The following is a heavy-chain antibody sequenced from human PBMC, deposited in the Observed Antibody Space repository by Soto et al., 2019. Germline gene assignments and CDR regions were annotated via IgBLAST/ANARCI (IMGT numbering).Heavy chain of an antibody. CDR2: IYWNDDK. CDR1: GFSLSTSGVG. D-gene: IGHD4-4*01. CDR3: AHKDVTGHQTYSNYRFDP. Sequence: VNPTQTLTLTCTFSGFSLSTSGVGVGWIRQPPGKALEWLALIYWNDDKRYSPSLKSRLTITKDTSKNQVVLTMTNMDPVDTATYYCAHKDVTGHQTYSNYRFDPWGQGTLVTVSS. V-gene: IGHV2-5*01. J-gene: IGHJ5*02.